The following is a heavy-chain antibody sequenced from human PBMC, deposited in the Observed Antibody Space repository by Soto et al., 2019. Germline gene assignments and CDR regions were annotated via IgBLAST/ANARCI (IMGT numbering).Heavy chain of an antibody. Sequence: EVQLVESGGGLVQPGGSLRLSCAASGFTFSDHHMDWVRQAPGKGLEWVGRTRNKANSYTTEYAASVKGRFTISRDDSKNSLYLQMNSLKTDDTAVYYCSRDLGSWGQGTLVTVSS. CDR2: TRNKANSYTT. J-gene: IGHJ5*02. CDR1: GFTFSDHH. CDR3: SRDLGS. V-gene: IGHV3-72*01.